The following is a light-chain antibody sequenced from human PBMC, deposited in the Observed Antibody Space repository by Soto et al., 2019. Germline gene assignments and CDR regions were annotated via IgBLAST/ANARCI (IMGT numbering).Light chain of an antibody. CDR2: SND. V-gene: IGLV1-44*01. CDR3: AAWDDSLGGV. CDR1: SSNIGSNT. Sequence: QSVLTQPPSASGTPGQRVTISCSGSSSNIGSNTVNWYQHLPGTAPKLLVYSNDQRPPGVPDRFSGSMSGNSASLAISGLQSEDEADYYCAAWDDSLGGVFGGGTKLTVL. J-gene: IGLJ3*02.